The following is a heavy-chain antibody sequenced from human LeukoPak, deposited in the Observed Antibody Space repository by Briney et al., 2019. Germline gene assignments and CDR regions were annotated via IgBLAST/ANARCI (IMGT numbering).Heavy chain of an antibody. Sequence: NPSETLSLTCAVYGGSFSGYYWSWIRQPPGKGLEWIGEINHSGSTNYNPSLKSRVTISVDTSKNQFSLKLSSVTAADTAVYYYARHKAFYGMDVWGQGTTVTVSS. CDR2: INHSGST. CDR3: ARHKAFYGMDV. CDR1: GGSFSGYY. V-gene: IGHV4-34*01. J-gene: IGHJ6*02.